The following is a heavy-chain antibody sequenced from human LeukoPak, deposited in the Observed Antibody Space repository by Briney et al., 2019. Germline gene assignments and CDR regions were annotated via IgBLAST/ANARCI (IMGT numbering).Heavy chain of an antibody. J-gene: IGHJ6*02. V-gene: IGHV3-15*07. CDR1: GFTFGNAW. Sequence: GGSLRLSCAASGFTFGNAWMNWVRQAPGKGLEWVGRIKSKTDGGTTDYAAPVKGRFTISRDDSKNTLYLQMNSLKTEDTAVYYCTTDRYYYDSSGYYPYYYYGMDVWGQGTTVTVSS. CDR2: IKSKTDGGTT. D-gene: IGHD3-22*01. CDR3: TTDRYYYDSSGYYPYYYYGMDV.